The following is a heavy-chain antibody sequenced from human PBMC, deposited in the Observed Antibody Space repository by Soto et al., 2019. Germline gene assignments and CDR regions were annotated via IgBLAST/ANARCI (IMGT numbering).Heavy chain of an antibody. J-gene: IGHJ4*02. Sequence: ASVKVSCKASGFTFTSSAVQWVRQARGQRLEWIGWIVVGSGNTNYAQKFQERVTITRDMSTSTAYMELSSLRSEDTAVYYCAAKGVFYYDSSGYYSLDYWGQGTLVTVSS. D-gene: IGHD3-22*01. V-gene: IGHV1-58*01. CDR2: IVVGSGNT. CDR3: AAKGVFYYDSSGYYSLDY. CDR1: GFTFTSSA.